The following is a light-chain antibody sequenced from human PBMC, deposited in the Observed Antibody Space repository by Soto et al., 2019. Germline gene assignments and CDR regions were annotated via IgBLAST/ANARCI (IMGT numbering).Light chain of an antibody. CDR2: GAS. V-gene: IGKV3-15*01. CDR3: QQYNNWTCPSMT. CDR1: QSVSSN. J-gene: IGKJ1*01. Sequence: EIVMTQSPATLSVSPGERATLSCRASQSVSSNLAWYQQKPGQAPRLLIYGASTRATGIPARFSGSGSGTEFTLTISSLQSEDYAVYYYQQYNNWTCPSMTFGQGTQVEIK.